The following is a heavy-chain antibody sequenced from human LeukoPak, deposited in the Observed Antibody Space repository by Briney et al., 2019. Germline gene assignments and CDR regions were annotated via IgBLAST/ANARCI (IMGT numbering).Heavy chain of an antibody. CDR1: GYTFTSYY. Sequence: ASVKVSCKASGYTFTSYYMHWVRQAPGQGLEWMGWINPNSGGTNYAQKFQGRVTMTRDTSISTAYMELSRLRSDDTAVYYCARRSSTRVYYYYMDVWGKGTTVTVSS. V-gene: IGHV1-2*02. D-gene: IGHD2-2*01. CDR2: INPNSGGT. J-gene: IGHJ6*03. CDR3: ARRSSTRVYYYYMDV.